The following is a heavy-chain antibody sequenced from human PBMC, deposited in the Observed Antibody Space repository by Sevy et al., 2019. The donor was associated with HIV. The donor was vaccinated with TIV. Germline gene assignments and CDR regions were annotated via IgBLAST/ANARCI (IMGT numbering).Heavy chain of an antibody. V-gene: IGHV1-24*01. CDR1: GYTLTKLS. CDR2: FDPEDGET. J-gene: IGHJ4*02. D-gene: IGHD3-22*01. Sequence: ASVKVSCKVSGYTLTKLSMHWVRQAPGKGLEWMGSFDPEDGETIHAQRFQGRLSMTEDKSTETAYMEMSSLSSEDTAIYYCATTKDYYDNSAYPFDDWGQGSLVTVSS. CDR3: ATTKDYYDNSAYPFDD.